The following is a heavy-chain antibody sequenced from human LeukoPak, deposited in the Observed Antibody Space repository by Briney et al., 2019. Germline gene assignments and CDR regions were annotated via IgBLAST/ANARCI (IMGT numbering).Heavy chain of an antibody. D-gene: IGHD3-9*01. CDR3: ARLPLMDY. V-gene: IGHV4-34*01. CDR1: GGSFSGYY. Sequence: SSETLSLTCAVYGGSFSGYYWSWIRQPPGKGLEWIGEINHSGSTNYNPSLKSRVTISVDTSKNQFSLKLSSVTAADTAVYYCARLPLMDYWGQGTLVTVSS. J-gene: IGHJ4*02. CDR2: INHSGST.